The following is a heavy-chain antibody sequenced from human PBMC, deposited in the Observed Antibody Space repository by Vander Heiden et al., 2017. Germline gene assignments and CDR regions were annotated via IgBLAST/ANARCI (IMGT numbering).Heavy chain of an antibody. Sequence: QVQLVQSGAEVKKPGSSVKVSCKASGGTFSSYAISWVRQAPGQGLEWMGGIIPIFGTANYEQKFQGRVTITADESTSTVYMELSSLRSEDTAVYYCARRTLDTEYFDYWGQGTLVTVSS. CDR2: IIPIFGTA. D-gene: IGHD5-18*01. CDR3: ARRTLDTEYFDY. CDR1: GGTFSSYA. V-gene: IGHV1-69*01. J-gene: IGHJ4*02.